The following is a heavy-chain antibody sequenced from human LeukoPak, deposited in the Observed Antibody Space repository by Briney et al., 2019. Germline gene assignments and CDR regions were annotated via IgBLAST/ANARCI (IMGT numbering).Heavy chain of an antibody. CDR1: GYTFICFG. D-gene: IGHD4-17*01. Sequence: GASVKVSCKASGYTFICFGISWVRQAPGQGLEWMGWSSGYNGHRKYAQRLQGRVIMTTDTSTSTAYMELRSLRSDDTAVYFCTRDGLRADDYDFDYWGQGTLVTVSS. V-gene: IGHV1-18*01. CDR3: TRDGLRADDYDFDY. CDR2: SSGYNGHR. J-gene: IGHJ4*02.